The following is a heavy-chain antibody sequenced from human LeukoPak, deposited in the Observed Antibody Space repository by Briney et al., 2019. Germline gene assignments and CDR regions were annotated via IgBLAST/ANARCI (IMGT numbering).Heavy chain of an antibody. CDR2: IRGSGGST. V-gene: IGHV3-23*01. D-gene: IGHD3-22*01. Sequence: GGSLRLSCAAAGFTFSSYAMSWVRQAPGKGLEWGSAIRGSGGSTYYADSVKGRFTISRDNSKNTLYLQMNSLRAEDTAVYYCAKLDRRPRYYYDSSGYYLMGAFDIWGQGTMVTVSS. CDR1: GFTFSSYA. CDR3: AKLDRRPRYYYDSSGYYLMGAFDI. J-gene: IGHJ3*02.